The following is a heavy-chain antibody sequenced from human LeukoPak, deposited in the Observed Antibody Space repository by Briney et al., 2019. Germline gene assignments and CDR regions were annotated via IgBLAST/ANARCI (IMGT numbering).Heavy chain of an antibody. Sequence: PGGSLRLSCAASGFTFSSYGMHWVRQAPGKGLEWVAVIWYDGSNKYYADSVKGRFTISRDNSKNTLYLQMNSLRAEDTAVYYCARVCAAAGTDGPFDYWGQGTLVTVSS. J-gene: IGHJ4*02. CDR1: GFTFSSYG. V-gene: IGHV3-33*01. CDR2: IWYDGSNK. CDR3: ARVCAAAGTDGPFDY. D-gene: IGHD6-13*01.